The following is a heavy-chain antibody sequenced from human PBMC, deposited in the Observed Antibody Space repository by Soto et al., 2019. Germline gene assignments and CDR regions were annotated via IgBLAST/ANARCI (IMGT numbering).Heavy chain of an antibody. CDR1: GFTFSSYA. Sequence: QVQLVESGGGVVQPGRSLRLSCAASGFTFSSYAMHWVRQAPGKGLEWVAVISYDGSNKYYADSVKGRFTISRDNSKNPLYLQMNSLGAEDTAVYYCARDPNGSDGSGIRVHFDYWGQGTLVTVSS. CDR2: ISYDGSNK. J-gene: IGHJ4*02. D-gene: IGHD3-10*01. CDR3: ARDPNGSDGSGIRVHFDY. V-gene: IGHV3-30-3*01.